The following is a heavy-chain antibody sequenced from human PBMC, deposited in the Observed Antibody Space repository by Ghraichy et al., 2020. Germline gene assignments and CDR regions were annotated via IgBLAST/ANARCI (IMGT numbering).Heavy chain of an antibody. CDR1: GFTFSSYG. D-gene: IGHD3/OR15-3a*01. Sequence: SCAASGFTFSSYGMHWVRQAPGKGLEWVAVISYDGSNKYYADSVKGRFTISRDNSKNTLYLQMNSLRAEDTAVYYCAKDLDGSPVDAFDIWGQGTMVTVSS. V-gene: IGHV3-30*18. CDR3: AKDLDGSPVDAFDI. CDR2: ISYDGSNK. J-gene: IGHJ3*02.